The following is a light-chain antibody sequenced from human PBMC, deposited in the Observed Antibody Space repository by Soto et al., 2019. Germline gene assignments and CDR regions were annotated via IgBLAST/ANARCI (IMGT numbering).Light chain of an antibody. V-gene: IGLV2-8*01. J-gene: IGLJ1*01. CDR3: CSYAGTKRV. CDR2: EVT. Sequence: QSALTQPPSASGSPGQSVTISCIGTISDVGGHNLVSWYQQQPGKAPKLLIYEVTKRPSGVPDRFSGSKSGNSASLTVSGLQAEDEADYSCCSYAGTKRVFGTGTKLTVL. CDR1: ISDVGGHNL.